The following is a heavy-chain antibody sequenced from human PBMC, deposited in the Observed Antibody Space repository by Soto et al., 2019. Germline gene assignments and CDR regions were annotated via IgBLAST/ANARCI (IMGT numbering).Heavy chain of an antibody. Sequence: ASVKVSCKASGGTFSSYAISWVRQAPGQGLEWMGGIIPIFVRANYAQKFQGRGTISADESTSTAYMDLSSLRSEYTSVYYCARDAAAGVYYFVYWGQGTLVTDS. CDR2: IIPIFVRA. CDR3: ARDAAAGVYYFVY. J-gene: IGHJ4*02. CDR1: GGTFSSYA. V-gene: IGHV1-69*13. D-gene: IGHD6-13*01.